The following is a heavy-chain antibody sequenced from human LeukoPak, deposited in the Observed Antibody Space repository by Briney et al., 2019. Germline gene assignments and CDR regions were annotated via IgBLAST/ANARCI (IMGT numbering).Heavy chain of an antibody. Sequence: PGGSLRLSCAASGFPFRTFDFHWVRHATGKGLEWVSSIGSAGDTYYPGSVKGRFTISRENAKNSLYLQMDSLSAADTALYFCARGSSLGFDPWGQGTLVTVSS. J-gene: IGHJ5*02. CDR1: GFPFRTFD. CDR2: IGSAGDT. D-gene: IGHD2-2*01. CDR3: ARGSSLGFDP. V-gene: IGHV3-13*04.